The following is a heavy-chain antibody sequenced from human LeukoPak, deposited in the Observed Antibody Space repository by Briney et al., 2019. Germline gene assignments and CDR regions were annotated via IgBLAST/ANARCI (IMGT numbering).Heavy chain of an antibody. D-gene: IGHD3-22*01. CDR3: TTVHYDSSGVTDY. CDR1: GFTFSNAW. CDR2: IKSKTDGGTT. V-gene: IGHV3-15*01. Sequence: GGSLRLSCAASGFTFSNAWMSWVRQAPGKGLEWVGRIKSKTDGGTTDYAAPVKGRFTISRDDSKNTLYLQMSSLKTEDTAVYYCTTVHYDSSGVTDYWGQGTLVTVSS. J-gene: IGHJ4*02.